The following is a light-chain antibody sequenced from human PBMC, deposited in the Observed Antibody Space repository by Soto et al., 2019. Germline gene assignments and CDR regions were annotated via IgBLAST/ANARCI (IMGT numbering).Light chain of an antibody. CDR3: QQFNTYPLP. V-gene: IGKV1-9*01. J-gene: IGKJ4*01. CDR1: QGINDY. CDR2: AAS. Sequence: DIQLTQSPSFLSASVGDRVTITCRASQGINDYLAWYQQKPGKATKLLIYAASTLQSEVPSRFSGSASGTEFTLTLSSLQPEYFATYYCQQFNTYPLPFGGGPKVEVK.